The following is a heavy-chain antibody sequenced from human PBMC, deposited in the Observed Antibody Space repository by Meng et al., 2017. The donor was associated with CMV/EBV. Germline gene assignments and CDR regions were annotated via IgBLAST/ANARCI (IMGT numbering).Heavy chain of an antibody. Sequence: SVKVSCKASGGTFSSYAISWVRQAPGQGLEWMGGIIPILGIANYAQKFQGRVTITADKSTSTAYMELSSLRSEDTAVYYCARASFRFHYYYYGMDVWGQGTTVTSP. D-gene: IGHD3-16*02. CDR3: ARASFRFHYYYYGMDV. J-gene: IGHJ6*02. CDR1: GGTFSSYA. CDR2: IIPILGIA. V-gene: IGHV1-69*10.